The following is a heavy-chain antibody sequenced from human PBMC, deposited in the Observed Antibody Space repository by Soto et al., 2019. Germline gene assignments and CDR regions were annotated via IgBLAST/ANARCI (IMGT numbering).Heavy chain of an antibody. CDR1: GFTFSSYA. CDR3: ARDQGGTTLYYHGVDV. V-gene: IGHV3-30-3*01. D-gene: IGHD1-7*01. J-gene: IGHJ6*02. CDR2: ISYDGSNK. Sequence: QVQLVESGGGVVQPGRSLRLSCAASGFTFSSYAMHWVRQAPGQGLEWVALISYDGSNKYYSDSLKGRFTISRDNSKNTLYLQMNSLRPEDTAVYHCARDQGGTTLYYHGVDVWGQGTTVTVSS.